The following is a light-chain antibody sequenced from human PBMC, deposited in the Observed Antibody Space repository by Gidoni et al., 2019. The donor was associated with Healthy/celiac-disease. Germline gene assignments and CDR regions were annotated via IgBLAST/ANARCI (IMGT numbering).Light chain of an antibody. Sequence: AIQWTQSPSSLYASLGDRVTITCRAMQGISSALAWYQQKPGQAPKLLVYDASSLESGVPARFSGSGSGTDFTLTISSLQPEDFATYYCQQFNSYPLTFGGGTKVEIK. CDR1: QGISSA. V-gene: IGKV1-13*02. J-gene: IGKJ4*01. CDR3: QQFNSYPLT. CDR2: DAS.